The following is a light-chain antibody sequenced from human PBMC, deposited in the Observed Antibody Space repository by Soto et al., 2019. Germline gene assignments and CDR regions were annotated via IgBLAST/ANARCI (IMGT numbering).Light chain of an antibody. CDR1: QTVSSNY. CDR2: VAS. Sequence: ENVLTNSPGTLSLSPGERATLSCRATQTVSSNYLAWYQQKPGQAPRLLIYVASSRATGIPDRFSGSGSGKDCALTISVLGPEDCAVYYCQQYVYSLSTTVGQGTRLEI. V-gene: IGKV3-20*01. CDR3: QQYVYSLSTT. J-gene: IGKJ5*01.